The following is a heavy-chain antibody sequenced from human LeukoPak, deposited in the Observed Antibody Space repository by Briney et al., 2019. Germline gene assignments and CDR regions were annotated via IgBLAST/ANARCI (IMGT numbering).Heavy chain of an antibody. CDR1: GFPFSSFW. CDR3: AKRDTTY. Sequence: HSGGSLRLTCEVSGFPFSSFWMNWVRQAPGKGLEWVANVRQDGTEKYYMDSVKGRFTISRDNSKNTLYLQMNSLRAEDTAIYYCAKRDTTYWGQGTLVTVSS. V-gene: IGHV3-7*03. D-gene: IGHD1-26*01. J-gene: IGHJ4*02. CDR2: VRQDGTEK.